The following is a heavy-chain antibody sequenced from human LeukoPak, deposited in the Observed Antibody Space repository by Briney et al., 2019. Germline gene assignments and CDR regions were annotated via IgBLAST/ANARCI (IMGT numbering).Heavy chain of an antibody. CDR1: GDSITSGSYY. J-gene: IGHJ4*02. CDR2: IYMSGIT. Sequence: PSETLSLTCFVSGDSITSGSYYWSWIRQTAEKGLEWIGRIYMSGITNYNPSLQSRVTIVIDSSKSEFSLRLNSVTAADTAVYCCASSGFYGDHGFDYWGRGALVTVSS. CDR3: ASSGFYGDHGFDY. D-gene: IGHD4-17*01. V-gene: IGHV4-61*02.